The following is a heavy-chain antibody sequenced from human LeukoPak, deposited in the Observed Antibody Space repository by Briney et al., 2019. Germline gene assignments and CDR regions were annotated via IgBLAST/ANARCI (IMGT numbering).Heavy chain of an antibody. J-gene: IGHJ4*02. CDR1: GGTFSSYA. CDR2: IIPIFGTA. V-gene: IGHV1-69*01. Sequence: ASVKVSCKASGGTFSSYAISWVRQAPGQGLEWMGGIIPIFGTANYAQKFQGRVTITADESTSTAYMELSSLRSEDTAVYYCARGSDETTVTTYDYWGQGTLVTVSS. D-gene: IGHD4-17*01. CDR3: ARGSDETTVTTYDY.